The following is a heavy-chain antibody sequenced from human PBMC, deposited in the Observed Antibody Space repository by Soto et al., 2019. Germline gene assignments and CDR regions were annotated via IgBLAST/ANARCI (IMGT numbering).Heavy chain of an antibody. D-gene: IGHD6-19*01. CDR2: ISYDGSNK. Sequence: GGSLRLSCAASGFTFSSYGMHWVRQAPGKGLEWVAVISYDGSNKYYADSVKGRFTISRDNSKSTLYLQMNSLRAEDTAVYYCAKDLAGTLDYWGQGTLVTVSS. CDR3: AKDLAGTLDY. CDR1: GFTFSSYG. J-gene: IGHJ4*02. V-gene: IGHV3-30*18.